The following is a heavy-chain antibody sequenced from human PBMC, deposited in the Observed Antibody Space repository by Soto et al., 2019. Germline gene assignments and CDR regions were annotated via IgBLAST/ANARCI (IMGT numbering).Heavy chain of an antibody. Sequence: VESLKISCNGSGYNFTNYWIAWVRQTPAKGLEWMGMIYPGDSDTRTNPSFRGQVTLSADKSITTAYLHWSTLQASDTAIYFCSRVAYSYGSDSWGQGTRVTVSS. CDR2: IYPGDSDT. J-gene: IGHJ4*02. CDR3: SRVAYSYGSDS. V-gene: IGHV5-51*01. CDR1: GYNFTNYW. D-gene: IGHD3-16*01.